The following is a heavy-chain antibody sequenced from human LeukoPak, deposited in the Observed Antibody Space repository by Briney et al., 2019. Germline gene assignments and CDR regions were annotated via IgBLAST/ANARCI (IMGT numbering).Heavy chain of an antibody. J-gene: IGHJ6*03. V-gene: IGHV3-21*01. Sequence: TGGSLRLSCAASGFTFSSYSMNWVRQAPGKGLEWVSSISSSSSYIYYADSVKGRFTISRDNAKNSLYLQMNSLRAEDTAVYYCARAPIAAAGTWDYYYYMDVWGKGTTVTVSS. CDR3: ARAPIAAAGTWDYYYYMDV. D-gene: IGHD6-13*01. CDR2: ISSSSSYI. CDR1: GFTFSSYS.